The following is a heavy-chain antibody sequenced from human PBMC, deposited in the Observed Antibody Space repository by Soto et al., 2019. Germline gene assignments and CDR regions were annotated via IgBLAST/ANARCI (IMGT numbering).Heavy chain of an antibody. CDR3: ARGGSTGWFYFDF. D-gene: IGHD6-19*01. CDR1: GFTFSSYG. J-gene: IGHJ4*02. V-gene: IGHV3-23*01. Sequence: PGGSLRLSCAASGFTFSSYGMHWVRQAPGKGLEWVASTPGSGGSSYYADSVKGRFTISRDNSKNTLYLDLNSLKAEDTAMYYCARGGSTGWFYFDFWGQGTQVTVSS. CDR2: TPGSGGSS.